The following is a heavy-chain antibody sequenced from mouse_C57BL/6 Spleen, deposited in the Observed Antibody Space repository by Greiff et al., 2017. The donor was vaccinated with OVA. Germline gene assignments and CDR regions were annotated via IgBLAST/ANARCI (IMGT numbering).Heavy chain of an antibody. Sequence: VKLQESGAELVRPGASVTLSCKASGYTFTDYEMHWVKQTPVHGLEWIGAIDPETGGTAYNQKFKGKAILTADKSSSTAYMELRSLTSEDSAVYYCTRVSVPSWFAYWGQGTLVTVSA. CDR2: IDPETGGT. CDR3: TRVSVPSWFAY. D-gene: IGHD5-1*01. V-gene: IGHV1-15*01. J-gene: IGHJ3*01. CDR1: GYTFTDYE.